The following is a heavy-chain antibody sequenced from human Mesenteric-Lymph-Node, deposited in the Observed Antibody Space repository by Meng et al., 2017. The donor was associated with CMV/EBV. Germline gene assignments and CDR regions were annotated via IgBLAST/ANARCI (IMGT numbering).Heavy chain of an antibody. D-gene: IGHD3-10*01. CDR3: ARDDDGLGIYYGMDL. Sequence: SETLSLTCAVYGGSFSGYYWTWIRQHPGKGLAWIGYIFYTGSTFYNPSLKSRLSISVDTSKNQFSLKLSSMTAADTAVYFCARDDDGLGIYYGMDLWGQGTTVTVSS. J-gene: IGHJ6*02. CDR2: IFYTGST. V-gene: IGHV4-31*11. CDR1: GGSFSGYY.